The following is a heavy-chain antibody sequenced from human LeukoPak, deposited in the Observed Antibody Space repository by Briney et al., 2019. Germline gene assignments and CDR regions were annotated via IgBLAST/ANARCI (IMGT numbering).Heavy chain of an antibody. V-gene: IGHV4-61*02. D-gene: IGHD3-22*01. J-gene: IGHJ1*01. CDR1: GGSISSGSYY. CDR3: ARAVDNSAFSSFQH. CDR2: IYTSGST. Sequence: SETLSLTCTVSGGSISSGSYYWSWIRQPAGKGLEWIGRIYTSGSTNYNPSLKSRVTISVDTSKNQFSLKLNSVTAADTAVYYCARAVDNSAFSSFQHWGQGTLVTVSS.